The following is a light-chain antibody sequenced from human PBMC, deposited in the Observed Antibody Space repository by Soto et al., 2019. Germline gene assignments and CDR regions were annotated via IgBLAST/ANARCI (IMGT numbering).Light chain of an antibody. CDR3: QQLNSYPRIT. CDR2: AAS. Sequence: DIQLTQSPSFLSASVGDRVTITCRASQGINNYLAWYQQKPGKAPKLLIYAASPLQSGVPSRFSGSGTGTELTLTLSSLQPEDFATYYSQQLNSYPRITFGQGTRLEIK. CDR1: QGINNY. V-gene: IGKV1-9*01. J-gene: IGKJ5*01.